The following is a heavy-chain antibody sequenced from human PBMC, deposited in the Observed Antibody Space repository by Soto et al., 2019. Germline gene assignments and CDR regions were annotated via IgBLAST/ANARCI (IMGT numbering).Heavy chain of an antibody. CDR3: ARSALVEWDGCFDY. CDR1: GGTFSSYA. CDR2: IIPIFGTA. V-gene: IGHV1-69*12. Sequence: QVQLVQSGAEVKKPGSSVKVSCKASGGTFSSYAISWVRQAPGQRLEWMGGIIPIFGTANYAQKFQGRVTIXAXEXXSTAYMELSSLRSEDTAVYYCARSALVEWDGCFDYWGQGTLVTVSS. J-gene: IGHJ4*02. D-gene: IGHD3-3*01.